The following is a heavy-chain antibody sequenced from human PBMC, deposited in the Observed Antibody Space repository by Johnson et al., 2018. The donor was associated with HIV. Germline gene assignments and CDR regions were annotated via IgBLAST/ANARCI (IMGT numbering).Heavy chain of an antibody. Sequence: VQLVESGGGLVQPGGSLRLSCAASGFTVSINYMSWVRQAPGKGLEWVSVIYSGGYTYYADSVKGRFTISRANAKNSLYLQMNSLRAEETALYYSARGGDIVLVVYAMGHDAFDIWGQGTMVTVSS. CDR3: ARGGDIVLVVYAMGHDAFDI. V-gene: IGHV3-53*01. CDR1: GFTVSINY. D-gene: IGHD2-8*02. CDR2: IYSGGYT. J-gene: IGHJ3*02.